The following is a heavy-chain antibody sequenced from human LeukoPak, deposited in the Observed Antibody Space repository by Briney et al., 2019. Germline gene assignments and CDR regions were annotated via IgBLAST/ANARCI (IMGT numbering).Heavy chain of an antibody. CDR2: IYGNGDST. CDR3: ARDPGGSFDY. V-gene: IGHV3-23*01. J-gene: IGHJ4*02. D-gene: IGHD2-15*01. CDR1: GFTFSSYL. Sequence: PGGSLRLSCAASGFTFSSYLMSWVRQAPGKGLEWVSTIYGNGDSTNYADSVKGRFTISRDNSKNTLYLQMNSLRADDTAVYYCARDPGGSFDYWGQGTLVTVSS.